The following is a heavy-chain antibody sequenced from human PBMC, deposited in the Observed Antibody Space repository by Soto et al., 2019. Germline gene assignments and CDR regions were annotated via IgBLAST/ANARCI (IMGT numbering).Heavy chain of an antibody. CDR3: ARVMGPGYYFDY. CDR2: IIPIFGTA. J-gene: IGHJ4*02. V-gene: IGHV1-69*01. D-gene: IGHD2-8*01. CDR1: GGTFSSYA. Sequence: SCKASGGTFSSYAISWVRQAPGQGLEWMGGIIPIFGTANYAQKFQGRVTITADESTSTAYMELSSLRSEDTAVYYCARVMGPGYYFDYWGQGTLVTVSS.